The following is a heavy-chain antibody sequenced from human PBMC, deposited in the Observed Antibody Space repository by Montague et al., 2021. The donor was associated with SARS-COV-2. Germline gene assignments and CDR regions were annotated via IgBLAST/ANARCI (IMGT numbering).Heavy chain of an antibody. CDR2: ISYSGRT. D-gene: IGHD3-10*01. CDR3: ASSYYYGSGTYVYNYYMDV. Sequence: SETLSPTRTLSGGSVSSSPYYWGWIRRPPGRGLEWVGSISYSGRTYFXPSLKSRLTISVDSSENQFSLRLSSVTAADTAVYYCASSYYYGSGTYVYNYYMDVWGKGTTVTVSS. J-gene: IGHJ6*03. V-gene: IGHV4-39*01. CDR1: GGSVSSSPYY.